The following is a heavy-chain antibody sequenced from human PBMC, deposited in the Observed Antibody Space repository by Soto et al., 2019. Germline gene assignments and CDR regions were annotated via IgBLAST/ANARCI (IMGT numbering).Heavy chain of an antibody. D-gene: IGHD3-3*01. CDR3: AKDISRGPTKNYDFWSGPDY. CDR2: ISWDGSNR. Sequence: GGSLRLSCAASGFTFDEYAMHWVRQPPGKGLEWVSLISWDGSNRYYADSVQGRFTISRDNSKYSLYPEMNSLRPEDTALYYCAKDISRGPTKNYDFWSGPDYWGQGTLVTVSS. CDR1: GFTFDEYA. V-gene: IGHV3-43D*04. J-gene: IGHJ4*02.